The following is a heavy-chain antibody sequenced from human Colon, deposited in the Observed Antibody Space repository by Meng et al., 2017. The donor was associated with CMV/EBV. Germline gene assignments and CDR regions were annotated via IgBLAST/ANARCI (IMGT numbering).Heavy chain of an antibody. Sequence: GESLKISCAASGFTVTNNYMTWVRQAPGKGLEWVSGIYIGGRPYYADSAKGRFTISRDSSKNTLYLQMNSLRAEDTAVYYCATDTSSNTPMDVWGQGTTVTVSS. CDR1: GFTVTNNY. CDR2: IYIGGRP. J-gene: IGHJ6*02. V-gene: IGHV3-53*01. CDR3: ATDTSSNTPMDV. D-gene: IGHD2-2*01.